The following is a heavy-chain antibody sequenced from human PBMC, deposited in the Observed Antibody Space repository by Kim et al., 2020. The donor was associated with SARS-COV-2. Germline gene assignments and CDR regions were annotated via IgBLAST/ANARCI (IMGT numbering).Heavy chain of an antibody. J-gene: IGHJ4*02. Sequence: GGSLRLSCAASGFTFSSYSMNWVRQAPGKGLEWVSYISSSSSTIYYADSVKGRFTISRDNAKNSLYLQMNSLRAEDTAVYYCASSDDILTGTLMDFDYWGQGTLVTVSS. V-gene: IGHV3-48*04. CDR2: ISSSSSTI. CDR3: ASSDDILTGTLMDFDY. CDR1: GFTFSSYS. D-gene: IGHD3-9*01.